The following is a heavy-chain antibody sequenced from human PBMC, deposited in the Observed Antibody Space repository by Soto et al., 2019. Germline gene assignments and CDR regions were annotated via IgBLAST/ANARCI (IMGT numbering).Heavy chain of an antibody. V-gene: IGHV4-59*08. J-gene: IGHJ4*02. Sequence: QVQLQESGPGLVKPSETLSLTCTVSGGTISSWYWSWIRQPPGKGLEWIGYIYYSGSTNCHPSLKSRVTISVDTSKNQFSLKLSSVTAADTAVYYCARRYGSAIDYWGQGTLVTVSS. CDR2: IYYSGST. CDR1: GGTISSWY. CDR3: ARRYGSAIDY. D-gene: IGHD1-26*01.